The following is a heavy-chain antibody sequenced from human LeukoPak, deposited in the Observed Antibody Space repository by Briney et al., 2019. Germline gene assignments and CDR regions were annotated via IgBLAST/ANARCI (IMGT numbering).Heavy chain of an antibody. CDR1: GYSFTSYA. V-gene: IGHV7-4-1*02. CDR2: INTNTGNP. D-gene: IGHD3-22*01. CDR3: ARFIVPYYDDSSGLDY. J-gene: IGHJ4*02. Sequence: GASVKVSCKASGYSFTSYAMNWVRQAPGQGLEWMGWINTNTGNPTYAQGFTGRFVFSLDTSVSTAYLLISSLKSEDTAVYYCARFIVPYYDDSSGLDYWVQGTQVTVSS.